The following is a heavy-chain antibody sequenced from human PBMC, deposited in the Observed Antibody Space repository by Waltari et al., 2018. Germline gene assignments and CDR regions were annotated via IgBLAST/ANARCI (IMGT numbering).Heavy chain of an antibody. CDR2: ISGSGGST. D-gene: IGHD1-1*01. Sequence: EVQLLESGGGLVQPGGSLRLSCAASGFTFSSYAMSWVRQAPGKGLEWVSAISGSGGSTYYADPVKGRFTISRDNSKNTLYLQMNSLRAEDTAVYYCAKDTTGNWEFDYWGQGTLVTVSS. V-gene: IGHV3-23*01. CDR3: AKDTTGNWEFDY. CDR1: GFTFSSYA. J-gene: IGHJ4*02.